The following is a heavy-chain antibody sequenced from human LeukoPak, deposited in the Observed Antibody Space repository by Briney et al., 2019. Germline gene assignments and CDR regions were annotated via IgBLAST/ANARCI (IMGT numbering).Heavy chain of an antibody. CDR3: ASLDTAKQPLANH. V-gene: IGHV3-7*03. CDR1: GLTVSNHW. D-gene: IGHD5-18*01. J-gene: IGHJ5*02. Sequence: GGSLRLSCVATGLTVSNHWMSWVRQAPGKGLEWVANIREERGQEYYVDSVKGRFTISKNSAKNSLYLQMNTLRVEDTAMYYCASLDTAKQPLANHWGQGTLVTVSS. CDR2: IREERGQE.